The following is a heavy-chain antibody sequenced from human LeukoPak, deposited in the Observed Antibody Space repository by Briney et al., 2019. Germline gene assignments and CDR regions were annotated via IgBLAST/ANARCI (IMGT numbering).Heavy chain of an antibody. Sequence: PSETLSLTCTVSDGSISSYYWSWIRQPPGKGLEWIGHIYYSGSTNYNPSLKSRVTISVDTSKNQFSLKLSSVTAADTAVYYCARDMTGGIWARATSFDHWGQGTLVTVSS. CDR1: DGSISSYY. CDR3: ARDMTGGIWARATSFDH. J-gene: IGHJ4*02. V-gene: IGHV4-59*01. D-gene: IGHD1-14*01. CDR2: IYYSGST.